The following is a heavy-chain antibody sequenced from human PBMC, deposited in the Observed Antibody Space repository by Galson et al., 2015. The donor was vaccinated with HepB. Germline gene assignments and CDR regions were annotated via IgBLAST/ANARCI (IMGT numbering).Heavy chain of an antibody. V-gene: IGHV1-18*01. CDR1: GYTFTSYG. D-gene: IGHD2-2*01. J-gene: IGHJ4*02. CDR2: ISAYNGNT. CDR3: ATSTNQAVVPAAYFDY. Sequence: SVKVSCKASGYTFTSYGISWVRQAPGQGLEWMGWISAYNGNTNYAQKLQGRVTMTTDTSTSTAYMELRSLRSDDTAVYYCATSTNQAVVPAAYFDYWGQGTLVTVSS.